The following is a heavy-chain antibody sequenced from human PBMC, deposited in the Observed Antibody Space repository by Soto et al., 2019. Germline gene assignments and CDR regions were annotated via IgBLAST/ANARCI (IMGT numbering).Heavy chain of an antibody. CDR3: AITPTNGRAGVYGMQD. V-gene: IGHV1-2*04. D-gene: IGHD1-26*01. CDR2: IDGDSGDT. CDR1: GYTFTDYY. Sequence: QVLLVQSGAEVKKPGASVKVSCKASGYTFTDYYIHWVRQAPGQGLEWMGWIDGDSGDTKYAQNVQAWVTMTRATPINTAYMELSRLTTGDTAVYYCAITPTNGRAGVYGMQDGGQGTTVIVSS. J-gene: IGHJ6*02.